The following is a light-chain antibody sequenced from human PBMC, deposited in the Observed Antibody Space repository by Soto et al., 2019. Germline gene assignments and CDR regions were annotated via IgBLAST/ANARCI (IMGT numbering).Light chain of an antibody. CDR3: QQRSNWPPIT. Sequence: EIVFTQSPATLSLSPGERATLSCRASQSVSSYLAWYQHKPGQAPRLLIYDASNRATGIPARFSGSGSGTDFTLTISSLEPEDFAVYYCQQRSNWPPITFGQGTRLEI. CDR1: QSVSSY. J-gene: IGKJ5*01. V-gene: IGKV3-11*01. CDR2: DAS.